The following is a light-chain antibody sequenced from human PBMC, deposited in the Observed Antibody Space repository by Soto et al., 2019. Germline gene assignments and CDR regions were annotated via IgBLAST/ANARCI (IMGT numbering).Light chain of an antibody. CDR2: GAS. CDR3: QQYHTSPLT. CDR1: QSVSSSY. V-gene: IGKV3-20*01. J-gene: IGKJ1*01. Sequence: EIVMTQSPANLSVSPGERATFSCRASQSVSSSYIAWYQQKRGQAPRRLIYGASIRATGIPDRFSGSGSGTDFTLTISRLEPEDFALYYCQQYHTSPLTFGQGTKVDIK.